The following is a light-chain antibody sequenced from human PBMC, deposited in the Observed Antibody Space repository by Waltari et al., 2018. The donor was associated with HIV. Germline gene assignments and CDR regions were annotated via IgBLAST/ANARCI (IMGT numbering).Light chain of an antibody. CDR2: DIN. J-gene: IGLJ2*01. V-gene: IGLV2-14*03. Sequence: QSALTQPASVSGFLGQSINISCTGISTDSRFYQYVSWYQQYPGKIPRLIIFDINNRPSVASEHFSGSRSGNSASRTFSGLQSGDEAHYYCASNRLDYTLIFGGGTKLTVL. CDR3: ASNRLDYTLI. CDR1: STDSRFYQY.